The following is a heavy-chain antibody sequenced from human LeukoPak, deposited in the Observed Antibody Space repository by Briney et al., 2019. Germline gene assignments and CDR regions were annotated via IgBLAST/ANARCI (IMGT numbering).Heavy chain of an antibody. V-gene: IGHV4-39*01. J-gene: IGHJ3*02. CDR3: ASQVTGLISFDI. D-gene: IGHD1-14*01. CDR1: GGSISSSSYY. CDR2: IYYSGST. Sequence: SETLSLTCTVSGGSISSSSYYWGWIRQPPGRGLEWIGSIYYSGSTYYNPSLKSRVTISVDTPKNQFSLKLSSVTAADTAVYYCASQVTGLISFDIWGQGTMVTVSS.